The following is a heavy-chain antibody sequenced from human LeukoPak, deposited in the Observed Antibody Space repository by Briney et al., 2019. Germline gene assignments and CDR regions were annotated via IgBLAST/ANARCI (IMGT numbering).Heavy chain of an antibody. J-gene: IGHJ6*02. CDR2: IYYSGST. D-gene: IGHD2-2*01. V-gene: IGHV4-59*08. Sequence: SETLSLTCTVSGGSISSYYWSWIRQPPGKGLEWIGYIYYSGSTNYNPSLKSRVTISVDTSKNQFSLKLSSVTAADTAVYYCARRYLYCSSTSCYDRGMDVWGQGTTVTVSS. CDR1: GGSISSYY. CDR3: ARRYLYCSSTSCYDRGMDV.